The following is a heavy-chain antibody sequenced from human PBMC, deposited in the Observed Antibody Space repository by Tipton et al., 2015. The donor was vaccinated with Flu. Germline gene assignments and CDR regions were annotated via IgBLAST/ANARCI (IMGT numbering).Heavy chain of an antibody. CDR3: ARSHYGSGAYYFDY. J-gene: IGHJ4*02. D-gene: IGHD3-10*01. Sequence: TLSLTCTVSGGSISSYYWSWIRQPAGKGLEWIGRIYSSGSNNYNPSLKSRGTMSVDTSKNQYSLNLSSVTAADTAVYYCARSHYGSGAYYFDYWGQGTLVSVSS. CDR1: GGSISSYY. CDR2: IYSSGSN. V-gene: IGHV4-4*07.